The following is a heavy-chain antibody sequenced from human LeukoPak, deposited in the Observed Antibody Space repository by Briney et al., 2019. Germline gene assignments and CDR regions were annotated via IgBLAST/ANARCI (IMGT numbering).Heavy chain of an antibody. D-gene: IGHD3-10*01. CDR1: GYSISSGYY. J-gene: IGHJ6*03. Sequence: PSETLSLTCTVSGYSISSGYYWSWIRQPPGKGLEWIGYIDYSGSTNYNPSLESRVTISVDTSKNQLSLKLRSVTDADTAVYYCARERAYYGSGSYYNSGYYYYMDVWGKGTTVTISS. V-gene: IGHV4-61*01. CDR3: ARERAYYGSGSYYNSGYYYYMDV. CDR2: IDYSGST.